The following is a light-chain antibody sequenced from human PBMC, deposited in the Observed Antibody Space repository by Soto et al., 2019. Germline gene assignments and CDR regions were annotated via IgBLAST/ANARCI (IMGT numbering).Light chain of an antibody. CDR3: CSYAGSVI. CDR2: EVS. CDR1: SSDVGGYNY. J-gene: IGLJ2*01. V-gene: IGLV2-8*01. Sequence: QSALTQPPSASGSPGQSVTISCTGTSSDVGGYNYVSWYQQHPGKAPKLIIYEVSKRPSGVPHRFSGSKSGNTASLTVSGLQAEDEADYYCCSYAGSVIFGGGTKLTVL.